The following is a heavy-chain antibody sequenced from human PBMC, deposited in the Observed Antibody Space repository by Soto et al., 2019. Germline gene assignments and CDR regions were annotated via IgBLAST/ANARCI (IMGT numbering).Heavy chain of an antibody. CDR1: GGSISSYY. J-gene: IGHJ4*02. CDR2: IYYSGST. V-gene: IGHV4-59*01. CDR3: ARDRSPGYFDY. Sequence: SETLSLTCTVSGGSISSYYWSWIRQPPGKGLEWIGYIYYSGSTNYNPSLKSRVTISVDTSKNQFSLKLSSVTAADTAVYYCARDRSPGYFDYWGQGTLVTVSS.